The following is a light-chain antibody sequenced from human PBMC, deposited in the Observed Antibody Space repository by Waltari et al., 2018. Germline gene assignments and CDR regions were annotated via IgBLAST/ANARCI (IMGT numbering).Light chain of an antibody. Sequence: DIQMTQSPSSLSASVGDRVTITCQASQDISSYLNWYQQKPGKAPELLIYGASTLETGVPSRFSGSGSGTDFTFTISSLQPKDIATYYCQEYATDPYTFGQGTKLEIK. J-gene: IGKJ2*01. CDR1: QDISSY. CDR3: QEYATDPYT. V-gene: IGKV1-33*01. CDR2: GAS.